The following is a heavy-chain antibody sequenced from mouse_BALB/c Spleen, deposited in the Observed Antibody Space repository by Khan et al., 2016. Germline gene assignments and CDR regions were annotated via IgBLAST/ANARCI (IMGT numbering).Heavy chain of an antibody. J-gene: IGHJ2*01. CDR2: IYHGDGDT. CDR3: ASYYGSSYDYFDY. V-gene: IGHV1-87*01. D-gene: IGHD1-1*01. CDR1: GYTFTSYW. Sequence: QVQLQQPGAELARPGASVKLSCKASGYTFTSYWMQWVKQRPGQGLEWIGAIYHGDGDTRYTQKFKGKATLTADKSSSTAYMQLSSLASEDSAVYYCASYYGSSYDYFDYWGQGTTLTVSS.